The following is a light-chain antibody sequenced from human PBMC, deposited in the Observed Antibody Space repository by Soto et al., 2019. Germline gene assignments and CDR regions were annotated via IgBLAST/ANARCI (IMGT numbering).Light chain of an antibody. CDR2: QAS. J-gene: IGKJ2*01. Sequence: DIQMTQSPSTLSASVGDRVTITCRASQSINIWLAWYQQKPGKAPKVLIHQASVLESGVPSRFSGSGSGTELTLTISSLQPDDFATYYCQQYSGSSPFGQGTKVEIK. CDR3: QQYSGSSP. V-gene: IGKV1-5*03. CDR1: QSINIW.